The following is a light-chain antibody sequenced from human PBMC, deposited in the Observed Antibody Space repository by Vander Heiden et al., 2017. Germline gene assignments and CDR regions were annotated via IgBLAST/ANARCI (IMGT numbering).Light chain of an antibody. J-gene: IGKJ2*01. CDR2: GAS. CDR3: QQSYSTPKMYT. V-gene: IGKV1-39*01. Sequence: DIQMTQSPPSLSASVGDRVTITCRASQSISRSLNWYQQKPGKAPKLLINGASTLQSGVPSRFSGSGSGTDFTLTISSLQPEDFATYHCQQSYSTPKMYTFGQGTKLEIK. CDR1: QSISRS.